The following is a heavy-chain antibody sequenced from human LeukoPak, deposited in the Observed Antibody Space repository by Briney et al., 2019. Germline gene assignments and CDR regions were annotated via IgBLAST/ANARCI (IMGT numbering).Heavy chain of an antibody. CDR3: ARIEGDNSLDY. CDR2: IHSSGST. V-gene: IGHV4-59*01. Sequence: PSETLSLTCTVSGGSISDYYWTWIRQPPGKGLEWIAYIHSSGSTNYNPSLKSRVIISIGTSRSQLSLKLSSVTAADTAVYYCARIEGDNSLDYWGQGTLVTVSS. D-gene: IGHD3-16*01. CDR1: GGSISDYY. J-gene: IGHJ4*02.